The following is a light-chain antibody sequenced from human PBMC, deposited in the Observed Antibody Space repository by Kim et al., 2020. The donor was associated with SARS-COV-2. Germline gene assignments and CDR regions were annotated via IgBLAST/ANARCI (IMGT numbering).Light chain of an antibody. J-gene: IGLJ3*02. CDR2: VNSDGSH. CDR3: QTWGPGIRV. V-gene: IGLV4-69*01. CDR1: NGHYHNA. Sequence: SVKRTYTLGNGHYHNAIAVNQRQPGKGPRYLMKVNSDGSHSKGDGIPARFSGSSSGAERYLTISSLQSDDEADYYCQTWGPGIRVFGGGTKVTVL.